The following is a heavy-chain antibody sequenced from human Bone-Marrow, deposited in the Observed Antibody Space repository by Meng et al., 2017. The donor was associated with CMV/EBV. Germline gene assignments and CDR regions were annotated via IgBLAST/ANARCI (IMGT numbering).Heavy chain of an antibody. Sequence: ASVKVSCKASGYTFTSYGISWVRQAPGQGLEWMGWINPNSGGTNYAQKFQGRVTMTRDTSISTAYMELSRLRSDDTAVYYCAREPRIAAAGTKTGGYYYGMDVWGQRTTVTVSS. CDR3: AREPRIAAAGTKTGGYYYGMDV. D-gene: IGHD6-13*01. CDR2: INPNSGGT. J-gene: IGHJ6*02. CDR1: GYTFTSYG. V-gene: IGHV1-2*02.